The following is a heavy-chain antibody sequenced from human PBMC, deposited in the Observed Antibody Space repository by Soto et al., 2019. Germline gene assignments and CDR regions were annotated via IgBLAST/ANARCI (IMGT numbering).Heavy chain of an antibody. CDR3: AAKLGTTHYFDF. CDR1: GDPVSSGSYY. Sequence: QVQLQESGPGLVQPSQTLSLTCSVSGDPVSSGSYYWTWVRQHPVKGLEWIGYIYHTGSTCYNPSLQSRLIMSIDTSKNQFSLHIYSVTAADTAVYFCAAKLGTTHYFDFWGQGSLVAVSS. CDR2: IYHTGST. D-gene: IGHD7-27*01. V-gene: IGHV4-31*03. J-gene: IGHJ4*02.